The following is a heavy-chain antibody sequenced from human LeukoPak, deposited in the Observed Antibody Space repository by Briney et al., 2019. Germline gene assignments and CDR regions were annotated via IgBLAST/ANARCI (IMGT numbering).Heavy chain of an antibody. CDR3: AKHYDSTIYNRHFDF. J-gene: IGHJ4*02. CDR1: GFTFSSYG. CDR2: IRFDGSNK. Sequence: PGGSLRLSCAASGFTFSSYGMHWVRQAPGKGLEWVAFIRFDGSNKYYADSVKGRFTISRDNSQNTLYLQMNSLRAEDTAVYYCAKHYDSTIYNRHFDFWGQGTLVTVSS. V-gene: IGHV3-30*02. D-gene: IGHD3-22*01.